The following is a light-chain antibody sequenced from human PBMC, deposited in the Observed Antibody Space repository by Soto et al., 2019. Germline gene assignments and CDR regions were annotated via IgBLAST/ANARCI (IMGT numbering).Light chain of an antibody. Sequence: DIQMTQSPYSLSAAVGDRVTIACRASQNINTYLNWYQQKPGKAPKLLIFDAASLQSGVPSRFSCGGSRTDFTLTITSLQPEDFATYYCQQTTSAPFTFGPGTKVDIK. J-gene: IGKJ3*01. CDR3: QQTTSAPFT. CDR1: QNINTY. CDR2: DAA. V-gene: IGKV1-39*01.